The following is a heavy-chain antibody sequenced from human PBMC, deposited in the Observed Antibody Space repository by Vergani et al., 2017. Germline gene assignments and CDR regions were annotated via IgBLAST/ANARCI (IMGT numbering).Heavy chain of an antibody. CDR1: GGSFHTYY. Sequence: QVQLEESGPGLVKPSETLSLTCTVSGGSFHTYYWSWIRQSPGKGLGWIRYIYSTGSTNYNPSLNSRVIMSVDTSKNQFSLKLRSVTAAHAAVYFCGRVMYRDEASTGYRLEGMDIWGQGTTVTISS. V-gene: IGHV4-59*13. J-gene: IGHJ6*02. CDR2: IYSTGST. D-gene: IGHD3-9*01. CDR3: GRVMYRDEASTGYRLEGMDI.